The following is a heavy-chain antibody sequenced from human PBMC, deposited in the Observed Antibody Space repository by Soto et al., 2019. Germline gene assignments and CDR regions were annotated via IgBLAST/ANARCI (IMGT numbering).Heavy chain of an antibody. Sequence: GASVKVSCKEPGDSFTSHYMCSVRHAPGQGLEWMGIINPSGGSTSYAQKFQGRVTMTRDTSTSTVYMELSSLRSEDTAVYFCARVRVRTGTVNYFDYWGQGTLVTGSS. V-gene: IGHV1-46*01. J-gene: IGHJ4*02. CDR2: INPSGGST. D-gene: IGHD1-1*01. CDR1: GDSFTSHY. CDR3: ARVRVRTGTVNYFDY.